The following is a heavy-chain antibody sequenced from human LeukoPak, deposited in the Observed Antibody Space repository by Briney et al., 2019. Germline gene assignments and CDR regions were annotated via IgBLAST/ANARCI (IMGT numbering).Heavy chain of an antibody. CDR2: IIPIFGTA. J-gene: IGHJ5*02. CDR1: GCTFSSYA. CDR3: ARDGIAAAGTLLNWFDP. D-gene: IGHD6-13*01. V-gene: IGHV1-69*01. Sequence: GSSVKVSCKASGCTFSSYAISWVRQAPGQGLEWMGGIIPIFGTANYAQKFQGRVTITADESTSTAYMELSSLRSEDTAVYYCARDGIAAAGTLLNWFDPWGQGTLVTVSS.